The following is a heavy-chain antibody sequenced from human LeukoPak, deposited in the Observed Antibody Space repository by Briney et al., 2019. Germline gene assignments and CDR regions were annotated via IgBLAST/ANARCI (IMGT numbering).Heavy chain of an antibody. Sequence: PSETLSLTCTVSGGSISSYYWSWIRQPPGKGLEWIGYIYYSGSTNYNPSLKSRVTISVDRSKNQFSLKLSSVTAADTAVYYCASSKGYYDSSAPPDYWGQGTLVTVSS. V-gene: IGHV4-59*12. CDR1: GGSISSYY. J-gene: IGHJ4*02. CDR3: ASSKGYYDSSAPPDY. CDR2: IYYSGST. D-gene: IGHD3-22*01.